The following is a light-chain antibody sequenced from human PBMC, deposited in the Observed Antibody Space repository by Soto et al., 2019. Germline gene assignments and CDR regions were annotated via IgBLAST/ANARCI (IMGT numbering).Light chain of an antibody. CDR1: PDIKKY. CDR3: QHYDNLPPLT. J-gene: IGKJ3*01. V-gene: IGKV1-33*01. Sequence: DIQMTQSPSSLSASIGDRVTITCQARPDIKKYLSWYQQKPGRAPKLLIYGASNLEAGVPSRFSGREYGTEFPFAITRLQPEDIPTYYCQHYDNLPPLTFGPGTKV. CDR2: GAS.